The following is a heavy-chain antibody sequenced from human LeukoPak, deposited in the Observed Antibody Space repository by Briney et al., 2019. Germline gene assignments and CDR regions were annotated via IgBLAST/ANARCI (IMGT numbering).Heavy chain of an antibody. CDR1: GYTFTSYD. J-gene: IGHJ5*02. Sequence: ASVKVSCKASGYTFTSYDINWVRQAPGQGLEWMGWMNPNSGNTDYAQKFQGRVTMTRNTSISTAYMELSSLRSEDTAVYYCARGIRLDYDFWSGTWGWFDPWGRGTLVTVSS. D-gene: IGHD3-3*01. V-gene: IGHV1-8*01. CDR3: ARGIRLDYDFWSGTWGWFDP. CDR2: MNPNSGNT.